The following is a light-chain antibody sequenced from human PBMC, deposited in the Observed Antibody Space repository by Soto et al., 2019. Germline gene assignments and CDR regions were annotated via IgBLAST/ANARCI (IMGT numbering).Light chain of an antibody. Sequence: EIVMTQSPATLSVSPGETATLSCRASQYVSNKVAWYQQKPGQAPSLLILGASTRAIGVPARFSGSGSGTEFTLSISSLQSEDFAVYYCKQYKEWPPFTFGQGTRLEIK. J-gene: IGKJ5*01. CDR1: QYVSNK. CDR3: KQYKEWPPFT. V-gene: IGKV3-15*01. CDR2: GAS.